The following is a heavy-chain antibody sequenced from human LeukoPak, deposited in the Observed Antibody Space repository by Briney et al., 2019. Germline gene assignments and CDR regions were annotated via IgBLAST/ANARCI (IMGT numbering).Heavy chain of an antibody. CDR1: GGSISNNY. V-gene: IGHV4-59*01. Sequence: PSETLSLTCIVSGGSISNNYWSWIRQPLGKGLEWIGYIYYSGKTDYNPSLRSRVTISVDTSRNQFSLKLTSATAADTAVYYCARHLGGFYDSSGYFDYWGQGTLVTVSS. CDR3: ARHLGGFYDSSGYFDY. D-gene: IGHD3-22*01. J-gene: IGHJ4*02. CDR2: IYYSGKT.